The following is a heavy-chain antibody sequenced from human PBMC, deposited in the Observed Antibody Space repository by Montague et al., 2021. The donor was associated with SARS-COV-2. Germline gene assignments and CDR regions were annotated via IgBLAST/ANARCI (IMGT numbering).Heavy chain of an antibody. D-gene: IGHD6-13*01. CDR1: GGSFSGYY. J-gene: IGHJ6*02. CDR3: ARVGRQQLVRLSGMDV. V-gene: IGHV4-34*01. CDR2: IYYSGST. Sequence: SETLSPTCAVYGGSFSGYYWSWIRQPPGKGLEWIGSIYYSGSTYYNPSLKSRVTISVDTSENQFSLKLSSVAAADTAVYYCARVGRQQLVRLSGMDVWGQGTTVTVSS.